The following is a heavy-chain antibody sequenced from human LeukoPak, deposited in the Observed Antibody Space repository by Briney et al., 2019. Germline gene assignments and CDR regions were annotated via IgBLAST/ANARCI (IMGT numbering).Heavy chain of an antibody. V-gene: IGHV1-46*03. CDR3: ARAQQLVFGAFDI. Sequence: ASVKVSFKASGYTYTSYYMHWVRQAPGQGREGMGIINPSGDSTSYAQKFQGRVTMTRETSTSTVYMELSCLRSEDTAVYYCARAQQLVFGAFDIWGQGTMVTVSS. J-gene: IGHJ3*02. CDR1: GYTYTSYY. CDR2: INPSGDST. D-gene: IGHD6-13*01.